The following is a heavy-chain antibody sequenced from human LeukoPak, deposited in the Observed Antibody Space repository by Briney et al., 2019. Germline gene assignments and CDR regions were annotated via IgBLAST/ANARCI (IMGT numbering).Heavy chain of an antibody. J-gene: IGHJ3*02. CDR3: AREVNTAAAEINDAFDM. V-gene: IGHV4-30-2*01. D-gene: IGHD6-13*01. CDR2: IHHNGNA. Sequence: SQTLSPTCTVSGGSISSDNYFWSWVRQPPEKGLEWIGYIHHNGNAHYSPSLKSRATISVDRSKNQFSLNLSSVTAADTAIYYCAREVNTAAAEINDAFDMWGQGTMVTVSS. CDR1: GGSISSDNYF.